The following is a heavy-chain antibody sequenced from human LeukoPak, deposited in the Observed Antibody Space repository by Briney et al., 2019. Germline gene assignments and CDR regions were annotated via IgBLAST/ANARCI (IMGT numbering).Heavy chain of an antibody. CDR1: GGSISSYY. J-gene: IGHJ3*02. V-gene: IGHV4-34*01. CDR3: ARVVLYYYDSTDAFDI. Sequence: PSETLSLTCTVSGGSISSYYWSWIRQPPGKGLEWIGEINHSGSTNYNPSLKSRVTISVDTSKNQFSLKLSSVTAADTAVYYCARVVLYYYDSTDAFDIWGQGTMVTVSS. CDR2: INHSGST. D-gene: IGHD3-22*01.